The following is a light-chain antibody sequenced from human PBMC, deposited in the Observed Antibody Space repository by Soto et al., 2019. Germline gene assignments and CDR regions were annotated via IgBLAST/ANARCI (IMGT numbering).Light chain of an antibody. J-gene: IGLJ1*01. CDR1: SSDVGGHNY. Sequence: QSVLTQPASVSGSPGQSITISCAGSSSDVGGHNYVSWYQQHPGKAPKLLIYEVTNRPSGVSNRFSGSKSGNTASLTISGLQAEDEADYYCCSYVGATTYVFGTGTKVTVL. CDR3: CSYVGATTYV. V-gene: IGLV2-14*01. CDR2: EVT.